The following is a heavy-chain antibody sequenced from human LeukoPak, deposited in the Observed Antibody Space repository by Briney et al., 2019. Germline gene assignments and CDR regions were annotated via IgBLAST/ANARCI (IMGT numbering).Heavy chain of an antibody. Sequence: SVKVSCKASGGTFSSYAISWVRQAPGQGLEWMGGIIPIFGTANYAQKFQGRVTITTDESTSTAYMELSSLRSEDTAVYYCARGWGITSRFLEWLLVYWGQGTLVTVSS. D-gene: IGHD3-3*01. CDR3: ARGWGITSRFLEWLLVY. CDR2: IIPIFGTA. V-gene: IGHV1-69*05. J-gene: IGHJ4*02. CDR1: GGTFSSYA.